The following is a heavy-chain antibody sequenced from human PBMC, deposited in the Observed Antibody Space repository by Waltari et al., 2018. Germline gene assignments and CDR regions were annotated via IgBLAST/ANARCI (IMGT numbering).Heavy chain of an antibody. CDR3: ARSLGFSSGWYPFGY. CDR1: GGSISSSSYY. J-gene: IGHJ4*02. CDR2: IYYSGST. D-gene: IGHD6-19*01. Sequence: QLQLQESGPGLVKPSETLSLTCTVSGGSISSSSYYWGWIRQPPGKGLEWIGSIYYSGSTYYNPSLKSRVTISVDTSKNQFSLKLSSVTAADTAVYYCARSLGFSSGWYPFGYWGQGTLVTVSS. V-gene: IGHV4-39*01.